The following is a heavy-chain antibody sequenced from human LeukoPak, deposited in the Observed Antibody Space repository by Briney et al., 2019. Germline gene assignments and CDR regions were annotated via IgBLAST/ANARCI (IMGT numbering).Heavy chain of an antibody. CDR3: TRGDQGTSSWDFDY. CDR1: GFSISTGYK. J-gene: IGHJ4*02. V-gene: IGHV4-38-2*02. Sequence: PSVPLSLTCPVSGFSISTGYKWGWSRPPPQEGGGRIGPVYHSGDTSYNTPLKSRVAISVDTSKKHFSLTLKFVTAADTAVYYCTRGDQGTSSWDFDYGGQGTLVTVPS. D-gene: IGHD6-13*01. CDR2: VYHSGDT.